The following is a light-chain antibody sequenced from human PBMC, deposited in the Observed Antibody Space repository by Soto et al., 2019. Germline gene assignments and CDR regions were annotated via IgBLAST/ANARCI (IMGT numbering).Light chain of an antibody. V-gene: IGKV3-20*01. CDR3: QQYGTSPYT. J-gene: IGKJ2*01. CDR1: QSVSSSTY. Sequence: EIVLTQSPGTLSLSPGERATLSCRASQSVSSSTYLAWYQQKAGQAPRLLIYDASSRATGIPDRFSGSGSRTDFTLTISRLEPEDFAVYYCQQYGTSPYTFGQGTKLEIK. CDR2: DAS.